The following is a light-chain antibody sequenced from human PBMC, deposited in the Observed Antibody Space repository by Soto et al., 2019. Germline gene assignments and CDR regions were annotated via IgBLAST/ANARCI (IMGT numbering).Light chain of an antibody. J-gene: IGKJ1*01. CDR1: QSISSW. CDR2: KAS. CDR3: QQYGSSSWT. V-gene: IGKV1-5*03. Sequence: DIQMTQSPSTLSASVGDRVTITCRASQSISSWLAWYQQKPGKAPKLLIYKASSLESGVPSRSSGSGSGTEFTLTISRLEPEDFAVYYCQQYGSSSWTFGQGTKVDIK.